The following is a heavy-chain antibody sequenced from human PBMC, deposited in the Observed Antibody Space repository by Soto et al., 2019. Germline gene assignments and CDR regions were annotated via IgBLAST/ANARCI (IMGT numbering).Heavy chain of an antibody. D-gene: IGHD3-3*01. V-gene: IGHV1-69*06. CDR3: ARGGVYYDFWSGYYTHFDY. Sequence: SVKVSCKASGGTFSSYAISWVRQAPGQGLEWMGGIIPIFGTANYAQKFQGRVTITADKSTSTAYMELSSLRSEDTAVYYCARGGVYYDFWSGYYTHFDYWGQGTLVTVS. CDR1: GGTFSSYA. J-gene: IGHJ4*02. CDR2: IIPIFGTA.